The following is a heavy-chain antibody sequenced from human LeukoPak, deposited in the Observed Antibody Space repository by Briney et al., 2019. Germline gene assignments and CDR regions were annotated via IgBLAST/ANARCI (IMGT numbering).Heavy chain of an antibody. CDR2: IYYSGSS. J-gene: IGHJ5*02. V-gene: IGHV4-39*01. D-gene: IGHD1-26*01. CDR1: GGSISSGNYY. CDR3: ARQQKVGDRRFDP. Sequence: SETLSLTCAVSGGSISSGNYYWGWIRQPPGKGLEWIGGIYYSGSSYYNPSLKSRVTMSVDTSKNQFSLELTSVTATDTAVYYCARQQKVGDRRFDPWGQGTLVTVSS.